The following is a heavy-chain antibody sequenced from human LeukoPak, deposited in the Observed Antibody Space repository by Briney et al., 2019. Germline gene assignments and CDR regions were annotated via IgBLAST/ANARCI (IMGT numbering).Heavy chain of an antibody. D-gene: IGHD1-7*01. J-gene: IGHJ4*02. Sequence: SGGSLRLSCAASGFTFSNYAMSWVRQAPGKGLEWVSSISSTSSYIYYADSVKGRFTISRDNAKNSLYLQMNSLRAEDTAVYYCARGRFITGTTGYFDYWGQGTLVTVSS. V-gene: IGHV3-21*01. CDR3: ARGRFITGTTGYFDY. CDR2: ISSTSSYI. CDR1: GFTFSNYA.